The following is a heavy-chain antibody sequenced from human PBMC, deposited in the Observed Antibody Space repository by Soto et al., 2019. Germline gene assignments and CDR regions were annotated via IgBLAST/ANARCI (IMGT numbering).Heavy chain of an antibody. V-gene: IGHV4-39*06. CDR1: GGSISSSSYF. CDR2: IYYSGST. J-gene: IGHJ4*02. Sequence: PSETLSLTCSVSGGSISSSSYFWGWIRQPPGKGLEWIGSIYYSGSTYYNPSLKSRVTISKDTSKNQVVLTMTNMDPVDTATYYCARIRNTRGSGWYYFDYWGQGTLVTVSS. CDR3: ARIRNTRGSGWYYFDY. D-gene: IGHD6-19*01.